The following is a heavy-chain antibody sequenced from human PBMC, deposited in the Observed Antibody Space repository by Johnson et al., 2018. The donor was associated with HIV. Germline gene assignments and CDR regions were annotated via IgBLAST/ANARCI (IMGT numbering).Heavy chain of an antibody. J-gene: IGHJ3*02. CDR2: GGKT. CDR1: GFTFNNYP. V-gene: IGHV3-30*10. D-gene: IGHD1-20*01. CDR3: AKDLNPDNWNPDAFDI. Sequence: QVQLVESGGGVVQPGRSLRLSCAVSGFTFNNYPKGGKTNFIESAKDRINTSTNNAKNTLHLQINSLRAEDTAVYYCAKDLNPDNWNPDAFDIWGQGTMVTVSS.